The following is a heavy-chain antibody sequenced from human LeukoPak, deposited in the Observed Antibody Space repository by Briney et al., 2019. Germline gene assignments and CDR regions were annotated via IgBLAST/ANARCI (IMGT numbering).Heavy chain of an antibody. D-gene: IGHD3-3*01. CDR2: IKTDGSQK. V-gene: IGHV3-7*01. CDR3: VRGLLEWLRLETYYFDY. J-gene: IGHJ4*02. Sequence: GGSLRLSCTASGFIFSTSWMTWVRQAPGKGLEWVATIKTDGSQKYYVDSVKGRFSISRDNANNSLYLQMNSLRADDTATYYCVRGLLEWLRLETYYFDYWGQGILVTVSS. CDR1: GFIFSTSW.